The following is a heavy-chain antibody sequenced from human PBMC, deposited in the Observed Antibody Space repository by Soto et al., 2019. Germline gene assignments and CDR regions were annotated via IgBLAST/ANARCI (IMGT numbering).Heavy chain of an antibody. V-gene: IGHV1-69*06. Sequence: QEQLVQSGAEVKKPGSSVKVSCKASGGLFSSYPISWVRQVPGQGLEWMGGIIPVFQTAYYTQRFQGRVAITADKPTNTAYRGVSSLRLEEPAIYYGARGGSGYPWSKESWGQETLVTVPS. CDR1: GGLFSSYP. J-gene: IGHJ5*02. D-gene: IGHD3-22*01. CDR3: ARGGSGYPWSKES. CDR2: IIPVFQTA.